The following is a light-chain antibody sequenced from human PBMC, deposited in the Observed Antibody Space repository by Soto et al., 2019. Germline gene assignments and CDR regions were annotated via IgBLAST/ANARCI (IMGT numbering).Light chain of an antibody. CDR2: SNN. CDR1: SSNIGSNS. V-gene: IGLV1-44*01. Sequence: QSVLTQPPSASGTPGQRVSISCSGGSSNIGSNSVNWYQQLPGTAPKLLIYSNNQRPSGVPDRFSGSKSGTSASLAISGLQSEDEADYYCAAWDGSLNAVVFGGGTKLTVL. CDR3: AAWDGSLNAVV. J-gene: IGLJ2*01.